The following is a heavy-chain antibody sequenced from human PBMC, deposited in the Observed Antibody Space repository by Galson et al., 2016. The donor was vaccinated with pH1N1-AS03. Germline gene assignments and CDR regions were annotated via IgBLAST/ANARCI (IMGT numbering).Heavy chain of an antibody. V-gene: IGHV2-70*04. J-gene: IGHJ4*02. Sequence: PALVKPTQTLTLTCTFSGFSLNTDGMRVSWIRQPPGKALEWPARIDWDDDKFYRTSLKTRLTISKDTSKKQVVLTLANVGPVDTATYYCGLTGIAATGYFDYWGQGTLVTVSS. D-gene: IGHD6-13*01. CDR3: GLTGIAATGYFDY. CDR2: IDWDDDK. CDR1: GFSLNTDGMR.